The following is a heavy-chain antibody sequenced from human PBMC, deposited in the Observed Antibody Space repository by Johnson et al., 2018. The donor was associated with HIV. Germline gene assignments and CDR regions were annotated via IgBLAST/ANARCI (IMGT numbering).Heavy chain of an antibody. V-gene: IGHV3-13*01. CDR2: IGTAGDT. CDR1: GFIFSSYD. D-gene: IGHD4-17*01. J-gene: IGHJ3*02. CDR3: ARMTTTVSHHDAFDI. Sequence: EVQLVESGGGLVQPVGSLRLSCAASGFIFSSYDMHWVRQATGKGLEWVSTIGTAGDTYYPGSVKGRFTISRENAKNSLYLQMNSLRAEDSAVYYCARMTTTVSHHDAFDIWGQGTMVTVSS.